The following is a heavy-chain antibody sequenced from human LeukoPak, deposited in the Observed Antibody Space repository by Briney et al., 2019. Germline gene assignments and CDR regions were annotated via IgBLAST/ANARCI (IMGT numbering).Heavy chain of an antibody. CDR2: ISGSGGST. CDR1: AGSINSSSYY. V-gene: IGHV3-23*01. D-gene: IGHD5-24*01. CDR3: AKGNGYNYDGPFDY. J-gene: IGHJ4*02. Sequence: PSETLSLTCTVSAGSINSSSYYWGWIRQPPGKGLEWVSAISGSGGSTYYADSVKGRFTISRDNSKNTLYLQMNSLRAEDTAVYYCAKGNGYNYDGPFDYWGQGTLVTVSS.